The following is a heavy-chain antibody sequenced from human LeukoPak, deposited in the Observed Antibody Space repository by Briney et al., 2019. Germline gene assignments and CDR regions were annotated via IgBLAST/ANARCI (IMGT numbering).Heavy chain of an antibody. J-gene: IGHJ2*01. CDR1: GGSISSYY. CDR3: ARDSQYWYFDL. Sequence: SETLSLTCTVSGGSISSYYWSWIRQPPGKGLEWIGYIYYSGSTNYNPSLKSRVTTSVDTSKNQFSLKLSSVTAADTAVYYCARDSQYWYFDLWGRGTLVTVSA. V-gene: IGHV4-59*01. CDR2: IYYSGST.